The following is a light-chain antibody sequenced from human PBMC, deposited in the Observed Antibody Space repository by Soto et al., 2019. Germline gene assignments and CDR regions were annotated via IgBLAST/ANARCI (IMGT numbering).Light chain of an antibody. Sequence: QAVVTQPASVSGSPGQSITISCTGTSSDIGGYNYVSWYQQHPGKAPKLIIYDVSNRPSGVSYRFSGSKSGNTASLTISGLQAEDEADYYCSSYTSSSTLNVVFGGGTQLTVL. V-gene: IGLV2-14*01. J-gene: IGLJ2*01. CDR2: DVS. CDR1: SSDIGGYNY. CDR3: SSYTSSSTLNVV.